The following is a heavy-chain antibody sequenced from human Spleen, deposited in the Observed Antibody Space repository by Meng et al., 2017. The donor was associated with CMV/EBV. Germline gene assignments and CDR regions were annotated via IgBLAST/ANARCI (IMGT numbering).Heavy chain of an antibody. CDR2: ISAYNGDT. CDR3: ARAIGRNYGYNWFDP. D-gene: IGHD1-7*01. V-gene: IGHV1-18*01. Sequence: ASVKVSCKASGYTFTSFGISWVRKAPGQGLEWMGWISAYNGDTLYAQKFQGRVSMTTDTSTSTAYMELRSLRSDDTAVYYCARAIGRNYGYNWFDPWGQGTLVTVSS. CDR1: GYTFTSFG. J-gene: IGHJ5*02.